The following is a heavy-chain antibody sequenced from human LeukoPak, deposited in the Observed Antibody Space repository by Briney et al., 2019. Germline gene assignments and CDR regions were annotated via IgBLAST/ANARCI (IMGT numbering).Heavy chain of an antibody. Sequence: ASVKVPCQASGYTFTRYGISWVRQAPGQGLEWMGWISGYNGNTNYEQKLQGRGSMTTDTSTTTAYMELRSLRSDDTAVYYCARDYPIAVAGIPDYWGQGTLVTVSS. V-gene: IGHV1-18*04. J-gene: IGHJ4*02. CDR1: GYTFTRYG. CDR2: ISGYNGNT. D-gene: IGHD6-19*01. CDR3: ARDYPIAVAGIPDY.